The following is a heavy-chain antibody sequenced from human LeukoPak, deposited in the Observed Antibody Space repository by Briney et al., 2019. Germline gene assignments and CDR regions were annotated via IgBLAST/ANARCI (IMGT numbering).Heavy chain of an antibody. Sequence: GGSLRLSCAASGFTFSDYYMSWIRQAPGKGLEWVSYISSSGSTIYYADSVKGRFTISRDNSRDTLYLQMNSLRAEDTAVYYCARARGSYSFDYWGQGTLVTVSS. V-gene: IGHV3-11*01. CDR3: ARARGSYSFDY. CDR2: ISSSGSTI. J-gene: IGHJ4*02. D-gene: IGHD1-26*01. CDR1: GFTFSDYY.